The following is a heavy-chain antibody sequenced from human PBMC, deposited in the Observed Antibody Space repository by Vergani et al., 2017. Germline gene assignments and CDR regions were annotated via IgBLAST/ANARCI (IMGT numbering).Heavy chain of an antibody. D-gene: IGHD3-22*01. Sequence: QVQLVESGGGVVQPGRSLRLSCAASGFIFSSYAMHWVRQAPGKGLEWVAVISYDGSNKYYADSVKGRFTISRDNSKNTLYLQMNSLRAEDTAVYYCARDSHYYDSYDYWGQGTLVTVSS. CDR3: ARDSHYYDSYDY. CDR1: GFIFSSYA. V-gene: IGHV3-30-3*01. CDR2: ISYDGSNK. J-gene: IGHJ4*02.